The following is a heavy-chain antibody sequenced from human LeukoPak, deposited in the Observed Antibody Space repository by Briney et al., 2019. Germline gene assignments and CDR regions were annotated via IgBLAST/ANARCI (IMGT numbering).Heavy chain of an antibody. CDR3: ATELGITMVRGVFFDY. Sequence: GGSLRLFCAASGFTFDDYALHWVRQAPGKGLEWVSGISWNSGSIGYADSVKGRFTISRDNAKNSLYLQMNSLRSEDTAVYYCATELGITMVRGVFFDYWGQGTLVTVSS. V-gene: IGHV3-9*01. J-gene: IGHJ4*02. D-gene: IGHD3-10*01. CDR2: ISWNSGSI. CDR1: GFTFDDYA.